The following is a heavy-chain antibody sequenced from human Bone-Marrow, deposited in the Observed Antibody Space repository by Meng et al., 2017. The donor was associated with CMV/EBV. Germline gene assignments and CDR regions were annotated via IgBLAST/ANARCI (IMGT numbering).Heavy chain of an antibody. J-gene: IGHJ4*02. CDR2: TYSGDSGT. Sequence: GGSLRLSCAASGFTFSSYAMSWVRQTPGKGLEWVSVTYSGDSGTYYADSVKGRFTISRDNSKNTLYLQMTSLRAEDTAVYYCGKDGLTIFGVVAEYWGQGTLVTVSS. CDR1: GFTFSSYA. V-gene: IGHV3-23*03. D-gene: IGHD3-3*01. CDR3: GKDGLTIFGVVAEY.